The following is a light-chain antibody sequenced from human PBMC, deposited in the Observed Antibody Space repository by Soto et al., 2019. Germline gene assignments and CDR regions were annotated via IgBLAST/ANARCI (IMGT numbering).Light chain of an antibody. CDR1: QSVSSN. V-gene: IGKV3-15*01. J-gene: IGKJ5*01. CDR3: QQYDNWPPIT. Sequence: EIVMTQSPATLSVSPGERATLSCRASQSVSSNLAWYQQKPGQAPRLLIYDASTRATGLPARFSGSGSGTEFTLTISSLQSEDVAVYYCQQYDNWPPITFGQGTRLEIK. CDR2: DAS.